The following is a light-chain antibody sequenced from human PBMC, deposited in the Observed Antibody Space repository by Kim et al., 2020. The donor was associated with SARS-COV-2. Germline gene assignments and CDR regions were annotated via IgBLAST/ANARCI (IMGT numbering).Light chain of an antibody. CDR3: NSRDRSTNQLV. CDR1: TLRSHY. Sequence: SSELTQDPAVSVALGQTVRITCQGDTLRSHYANWYQQKPGQAPVVVIYGRNDRLSGIPDRFSGSSTGDTASLTINGAQAEDEADYYCNSRDRSTNQLVFGGGTQLTVL. CDR2: GRN. J-gene: IGLJ2*01. V-gene: IGLV3-19*01.